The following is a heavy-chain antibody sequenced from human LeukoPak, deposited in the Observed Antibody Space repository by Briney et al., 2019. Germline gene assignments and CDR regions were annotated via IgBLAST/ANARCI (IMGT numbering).Heavy chain of an antibody. CDR2: IRSKAYGGTT. V-gene: IGHV3-49*03. J-gene: IGHJ4*02. D-gene: IGHD1/OR15-1a*01. CDR3: TRDPGGEHFDY. Sequence: RAGGSLRLSCTASGFTFGDYAMSWFRQAPGKVLEWVGFIRSKAYGGTTEYAASVKGRFTISRDDSKSIAYLQMNSLKTEDTAVYYCTRDPGGEHFDYWGQGTLVTVSS. CDR1: GFTFGDYA.